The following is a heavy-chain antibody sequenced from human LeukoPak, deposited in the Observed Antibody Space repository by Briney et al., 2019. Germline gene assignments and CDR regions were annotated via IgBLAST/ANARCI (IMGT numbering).Heavy chain of an antibody. D-gene: IGHD5-24*01. J-gene: IGHJ4*02. CDR3: AGRQRVLPVDY. CDR2: IYYSGST. Sequence: PSETLSLTCTVSGGSISTGGYYWSWIRQHPGKGLEWIAYIYYSGSTNYNPSLKSRVTISVDTSKNQFSLKLSSVTAADTAVYYCAGRQRVLPVDYWGQGTLVTVSS. V-gene: IGHV4-31*03. CDR1: GGSISTGGYY.